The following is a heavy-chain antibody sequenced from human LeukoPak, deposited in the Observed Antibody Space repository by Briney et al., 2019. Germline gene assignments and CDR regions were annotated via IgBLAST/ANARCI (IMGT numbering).Heavy chain of an antibody. V-gene: IGHV3-48*02. CDR2: ISSSSSTI. D-gene: IGHD4-17*01. CDR1: GFTFSTYS. Sequence: GGSLGLSCAASGFTFSTYSMNWVRQAPGKGLEWVSYISSSSSTIYYADSVKGRFTISRDNAKNSLYLQMNSLRDVDTAVYYCARESVTFDYWGQGTLVTVSS. CDR3: ARESVTFDY. J-gene: IGHJ4*02.